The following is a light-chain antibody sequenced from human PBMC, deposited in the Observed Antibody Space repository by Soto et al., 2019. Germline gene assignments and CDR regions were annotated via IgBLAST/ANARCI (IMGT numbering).Light chain of an antibody. CDR3: QQYGSSLFT. Sequence: EMVLTQSPGTLSLSPGERATLSCRASQSVSSKYLAWYQQKPGQAPRVLIYGTSIRASGVPERFSGGGSGTDFTLTITRLEPEDFAVYYCQQYGSSLFTCGPGTKVDFK. J-gene: IGKJ3*01. CDR1: QSVSSKY. V-gene: IGKV3-20*01. CDR2: GTS.